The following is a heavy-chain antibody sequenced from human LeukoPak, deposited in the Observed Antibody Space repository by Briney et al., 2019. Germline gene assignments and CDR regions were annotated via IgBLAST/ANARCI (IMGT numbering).Heavy chain of an antibody. Sequence: GGSLRLSCVASGFTLRSYVMNWVRQTPGKGLEWVSAISGSGGSTYYADSVKGRFTISRDNSKNTLYLQMNSLRAEDTAVYYCAKFFAAAGTPYYYMDVWGKGTTVTISS. CDR2: ISGSGGST. V-gene: IGHV3-23*01. CDR1: GFTLRSYV. D-gene: IGHD6-13*01. CDR3: AKFFAAAGTPYYYMDV. J-gene: IGHJ6*03.